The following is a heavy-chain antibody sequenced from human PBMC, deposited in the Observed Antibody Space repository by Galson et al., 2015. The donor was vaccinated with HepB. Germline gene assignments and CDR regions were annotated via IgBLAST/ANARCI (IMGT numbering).Heavy chain of an antibody. J-gene: IGHJ5*02. V-gene: IGHV1-69*02. D-gene: IGHD2-2*01. Sequence: SVKVSCKASGLTFTSYTISWVRQAPGQGLEWMGRIIPILGIPTYAQKYQGRVTITADKSTNAVYMELSSLTSEDTAIYYCARAPRERYCTSTSCYGPNWFDPWGQGTLVTVSS. CDR2: IIPILGIP. CDR3: ARAPRERYCTSTSCYGPNWFDP. CDR1: GLTFTSYT.